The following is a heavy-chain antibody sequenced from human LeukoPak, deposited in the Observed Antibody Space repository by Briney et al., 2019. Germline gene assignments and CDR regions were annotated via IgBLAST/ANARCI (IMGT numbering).Heavy chain of an antibody. CDR2: IYYSGST. CDR1: GGSISSYY. J-gene: IGHJ3*02. Sequence: SETLSLTCTVSGGSISSYYWSWIRQPPGKGLEWIGYIYYSGSTNYSPSLKSRVTISVDTSKNQFSLKLSSVTAADTAVYYCARAGAHDAFDIWGQGTMVTVSS. CDR3: ARAGAHDAFDI. V-gene: IGHV4-59*01.